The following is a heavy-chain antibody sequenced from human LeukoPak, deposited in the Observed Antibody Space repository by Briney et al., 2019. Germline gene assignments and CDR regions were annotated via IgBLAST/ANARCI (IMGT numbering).Heavy chain of an antibody. V-gene: IGHV3-30*04. CDR3: ARSAGVATIGDWFDP. Sequence: PGRSLRLSCAASGFTFSSYAMHWVRQAPGKGLEWVAVISYDGSNKYYADSVKGRFTISRDNSKNTLYLQMNSLRAEDTAVYYCARSAGVATIGDWFDPWGQGTLVTVSS. D-gene: IGHD5-12*01. CDR1: GFTFSSYA. CDR2: ISYDGSNK. J-gene: IGHJ5*02.